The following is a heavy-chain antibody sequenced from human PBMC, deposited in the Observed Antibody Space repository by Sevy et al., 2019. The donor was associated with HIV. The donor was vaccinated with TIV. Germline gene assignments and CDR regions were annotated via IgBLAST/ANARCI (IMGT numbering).Heavy chain of an antibody. Sequence: GGSLRLSCAASGFTFSDYYMSWIRQAPGKGLEWVSYISSSGSTIYYADSVKGRFTISRDNARNSLYLQMNSLRAEDTAVYYCASYYYDSSAAIDYWGQGTLVTVSS. D-gene: IGHD3-22*01. CDR2: ISSSGSTI. CDR1: GFTFSDYY. J-gene: IGHJ4*02. CDR3: ASYYYDSSAAIDY. V-gene: IGHV3-11*01.